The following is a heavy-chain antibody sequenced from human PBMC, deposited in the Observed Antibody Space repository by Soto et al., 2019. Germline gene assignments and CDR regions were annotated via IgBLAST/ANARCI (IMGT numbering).Heavy chain of an antibody. CDR3: AKRRQYGSGSYYKALNLYYFDY. V-gene: IGHV3-23*01. CDR1: GFTFSSYA. Sequence: EVQLLESGGGLVQPGGSLRLSCAASGFTFSSYAMSWVRQAPGKGLEWVSAISGSGGSTYYADSVKGRSTISRDNSKNTLYLKMNSLRAEDTAVYYCAKRRQYGSGSYYKALNLYYFDYWGQGTLVTVSS. D-gene: IGHD3-10*01. CDR2: ISGSGGST. J-gene: IGHJ4*02.